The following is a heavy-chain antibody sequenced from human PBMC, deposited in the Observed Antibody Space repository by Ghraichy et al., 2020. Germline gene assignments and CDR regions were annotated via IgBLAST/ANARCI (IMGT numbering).Heavy chain of an antibody. J-gene: IGHJ4*02. V-gene: IGHV4-31*03. CDR3: ARDPYYDSSGYDY. CDR2: IYYSGST. Sequence: SETLSLTCTVSGGSISSGGYYWSWIRQHPGKGLEWIGYIYYSGSTYYNPSLKSRVTISVDTSKNQFSLKLSSVTAADTAVYYCARDPYYDSSGYDYWGQGTLVTVSS. D-gene: IGHD3-22*01. CDR1: GGSISSGGYY.